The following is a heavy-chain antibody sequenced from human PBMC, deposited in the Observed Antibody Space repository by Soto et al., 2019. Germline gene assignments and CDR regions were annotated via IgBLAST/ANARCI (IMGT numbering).Heavy chain of an antibody. CDR3: ARSVDTAMASLYYYYYGMDV. J-gene: IGHJ6*02. CDR2: IIPIFGTA. D-gene: IGHD5-18*01. Sequence: GASVKVSCKASGGTFSSYAISWVRQAPGQGLEWMGGIIPIFGTANYAQKFQGRVTITADESTSTAYMELSSLRSEDTAVYYCARSVDTAMASLYYYYYGMDVWGQGTTVTVSS. V-gene: IGHV1-69*13. CDR1: GGTFSSYA.